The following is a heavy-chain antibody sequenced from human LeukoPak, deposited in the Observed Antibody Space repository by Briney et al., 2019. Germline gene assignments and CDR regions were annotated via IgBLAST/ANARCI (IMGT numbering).Heavy chain of an antibody. J-gene: IGHJ4*02. Sequence: ASVKVSCKASGYTFTSYDINWVRQATGQGLEWMGWMNPNSGNTGYAQKFQGRVTMTRNTSISTVYMELSSLRSEDTAVYYCARDREQQLVPFYFDYWGQGTLVTVSS. CDR2: MNPNSGNT. D-gene: IGHD6-13*01. CDR1: GYTFTSYD. CDR3: ARDREQQLVPFYFDY. V-gene: IGHV1-8*01.